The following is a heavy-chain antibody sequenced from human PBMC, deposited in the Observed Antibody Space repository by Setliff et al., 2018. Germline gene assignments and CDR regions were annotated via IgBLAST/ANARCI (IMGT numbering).Heavy chain of an antibody. CDR1: GGPISSSSYY. Sequence: SETLSLTCSASGGPISSSSYYWVWIRQPPGKGLEWIGAIFYDGNSYYNPSLKGRVTMSVDTSKNVFSLKLRSVTAADTPVYYCARQMSPPGMARARGFNWFDPWGQGTLVTVSS. J-gene: IGHJ5*02. V-gene: IGHV4-39*01. CDR2: IFYDGNS. CDR3: ARQMSPPGMARARGFNWFDP. D-gene: IGHD3-10*01.